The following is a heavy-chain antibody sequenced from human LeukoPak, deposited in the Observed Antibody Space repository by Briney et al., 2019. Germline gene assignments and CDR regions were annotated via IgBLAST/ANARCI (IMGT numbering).Heavy chain of an antibody. V-gene: IGHV3-7*01. D-gene: IGHD6-13*01. CDR1: GFIFNTYW. CDR3: ARVGHSSSWYFDY. Sequence: GRSLRLSCAASGFIFNTYWMSWVRQAPGKGLGWVAIIKQDGSETHYVDSVKGRFTISRDNAKNSLFLQMNSLRAEDTAVYYCARVGHSSSWYFDYWGQGTLVTVSS. CDR2: IKQDGSET. J-gene: IGHJ4*02.